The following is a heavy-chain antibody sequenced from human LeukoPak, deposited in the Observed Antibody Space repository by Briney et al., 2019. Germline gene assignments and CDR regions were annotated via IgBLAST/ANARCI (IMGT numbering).Heavy chain of an antibody. CDR2: ISSISSTI. CDR3: ARALHSYGYSY. V-gene: IGHV3-48*01. J-gene: IGHJ4*02. Sequence: GGSLRLSCAASGFTFSSYSMNWVRQAPGKGLEWVSYISSISSTIYYADSVKGRFTISRDNAKNSLYLQMNSLRAEDTAVYYCARALHSYGYSYWGQGTLVTVSS. D-gene: IGHD5-18*01. CDR1: GFTFSSYS.